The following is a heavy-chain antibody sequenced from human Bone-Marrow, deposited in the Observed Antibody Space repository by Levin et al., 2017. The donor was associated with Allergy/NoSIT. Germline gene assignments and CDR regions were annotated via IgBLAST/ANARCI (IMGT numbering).Heavy chain of an antibody. Sequence: SETLSLTCTVSGGSISSYYWNWIRQPPGKGLEWIGHFFQSGGTNYNPSLASRITISLDTSKNQISLKLTSVTAADTALYYCARGSSGYYAPLAFWGQGTRVTVSS. J-gene: IGHJ4*02. D-gene: IGHD6-19*01. V-gene: IGHV4-59*01. CDR1: GGSISSYY. CDR2: FFQSGGT. CDR3: ARGSSGYYAPLAF.